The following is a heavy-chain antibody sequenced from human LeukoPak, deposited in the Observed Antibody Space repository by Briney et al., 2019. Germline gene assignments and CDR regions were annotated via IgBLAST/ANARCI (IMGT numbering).Heavy chain of an antibody. CDR1: GFTFSDYY. CDR3: VRGNGYDRRSFDY. J-gene: IGHJ4*02. D-gene: IGHD5-12*01. Sequence: QSGGSLRLSCAASGFTFSDYYMDWVRQAPGKGLEWVGRSRNKGQRYTTEYAASVKGRFTISRDDSKKSLHLQMNDLKTEDTAVYYCVRGNGYDRRSFDYWGQGALVTVSS. CDR2: SRNKGQRYTT. V-gene: IGHV3-72*01.